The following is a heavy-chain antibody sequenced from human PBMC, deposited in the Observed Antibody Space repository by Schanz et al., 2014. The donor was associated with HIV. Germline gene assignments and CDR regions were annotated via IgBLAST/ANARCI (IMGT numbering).Heavy chain of an antibody. Sequence: VQLVESGGGVVQPGRSLRLSCAASGFTFSSYAMHWVRQVPGKGLEWVSGISWNSGSIGYGDSVKGRFTISRDNAKNSLYLQMNNLRTEDTALYYCAKDRGGGSGMLTNYYFGMDVWGQGTTVTVSS. J-gene: IGHJ6*02. CDR2: ISWNSGSI. D-gene: IGHD3-16*01. CDR1: GFTFSSYA. CDR3: AKDRGGGSGMLTNYYFGMDV. V-gene: IGHV3-9*01.